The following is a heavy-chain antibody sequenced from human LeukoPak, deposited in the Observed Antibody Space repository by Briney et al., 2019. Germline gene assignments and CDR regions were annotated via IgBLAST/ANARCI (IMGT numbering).Heavy chain of an antibody. D-gene: IGHD2-8*02. CDR1: GGSITSNY. Sequence: SETLPLTCTVSGGSITSNYWTWIRQPPGKGLEWIGYIYYSGSTNYNPSLKSRVTISVDTSKNQFSLKLSSVTAADTAVYYCARDPRPGVLDWGQGTLVTVSS. CDR2: IYYSGST. V-gene: IGHV4-59*01. J-gene: IGHJ4*02. CDR3: ARDPRPGVLD.